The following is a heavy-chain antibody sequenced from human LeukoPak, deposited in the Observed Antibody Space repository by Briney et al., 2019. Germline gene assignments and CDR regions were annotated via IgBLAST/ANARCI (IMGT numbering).Heavy chain of an antibody. V-gene: IGHV1-69*04. CDR2: IIPILGIA. CDR3: ARDHPGASSSWYEDWFDP. D-gene: IGHD6-13*01. J-gene: IGHJ5*02. Sequence: ASVKVSCKASGGTFSSYAISWVRQAPGQGLEWMGRIIPILGIANYAQKFQGRVTITADKSTSTAYMELSSLRSKDTAVYYCARDHPGASSSWYEDWFDPWGQGTLVTVSS. CDR1: GGTFSSYA.